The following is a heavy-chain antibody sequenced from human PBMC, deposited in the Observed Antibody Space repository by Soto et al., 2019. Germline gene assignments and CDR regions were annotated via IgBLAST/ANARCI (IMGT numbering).Heavy chain of an antibody. D-gene: IGHD3-10*01. CDR2: INHSGST. Sequence: QVQLQQWGAGLLKPSETLSLTCAVYGGSFSGYYWSWIRQPPGKGLEWIGEINHSGSTNYNPSLKSRVTISVDTSKNQCSLKPSSVTAADTAVYYCARGRGGHSLLDYWGQGTLVTVSS. J-gene: IGHJ4*02. CDR1: GGSFSGYY. V-gene: IGHV4-34*01. CDR3: ARGRGGHSLLDY.